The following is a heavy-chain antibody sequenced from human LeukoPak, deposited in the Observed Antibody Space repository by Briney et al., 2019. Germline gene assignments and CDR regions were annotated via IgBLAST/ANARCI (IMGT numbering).Heavy chain of an antibody. CDR3: VKGSYWSTYLGLVP. CDR1: GSMFNSYG. Sequence: GGSLRLSCAASGSMFNSYGMSWVRQAPGKGLEWVSSISGSGDNTYYTDSVKGRFTISRDNSKNTLFLQMNSLSAEDTAIYYCVKGSYWSTYLGLVPSGQGTLVTVSS. J-gene: IGHJ5*02. D-gene: IGHD5-18*01. CDR2: ISGSGDNT. V-gene: IGHV3-23*01.